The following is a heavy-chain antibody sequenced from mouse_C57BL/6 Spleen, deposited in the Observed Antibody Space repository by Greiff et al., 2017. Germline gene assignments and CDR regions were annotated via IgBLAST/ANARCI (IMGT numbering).Heavy chain of an antibody. CDR1: GYTFTSYW. J-gene: IGHJ1*03. V-gene: IGHV1-69*01. Sequence: QVQLQQPGAELVMPGASVKLSCKASGYTFTSYWMHWVKQRPGQGLEWIGEIDPSDSYTNYNQKFKGKSTVTVDKSSSTAYMQLSSLTSEDSAVYYCARYYYGSSYLWYFDVWGTGTTVTVSS. CDR2: IDPSDSYT. D-gene: IGHD1-1*01. CDR3: ARYYYGSSYLWYFDV.